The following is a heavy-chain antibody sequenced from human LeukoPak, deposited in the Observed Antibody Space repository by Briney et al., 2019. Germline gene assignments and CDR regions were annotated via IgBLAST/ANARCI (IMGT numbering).Heavy chain of an antibody. Sequence: GGSLRLSCAASGFTFSSYAMSWVRQAPGKGLEWVSAISCSGGSTYYADSVKGRFTISRDNSKNTLYLQMNSLRAEDTAVYYCAKDDSWSGYYERTRFDPWGQGTLVTVSS. V-gene: IGHV3-23*01. D-gene: IGHD3-3*01. CDR1: GFTFSSYA. J-gene: IGHJ5*02. CDR3: AKDDSWSGYYERTRFDP. CDR2: ISCSGGST.